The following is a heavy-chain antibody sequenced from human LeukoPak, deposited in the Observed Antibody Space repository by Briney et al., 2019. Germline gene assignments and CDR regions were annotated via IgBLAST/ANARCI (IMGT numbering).Heavy chain of an antibody. Sequence: PSQTLSLTCPVSSGSISAYSWSWIRQPAGKGLEWIGRIYTSGSTNYNPSLKSRVTMSADRSKNQFSLKLSSVTAADTAVYYCVRWGGTAFDYWGQGTLVTVSS. CDR3: VRWGGTAFDY. V-gene: IGHV4-4*07. CDR2: IYTSGST. CDR1: SGSISAYS. D-gene: IGHD3-16*01. J-gene: IGHJ4*02.